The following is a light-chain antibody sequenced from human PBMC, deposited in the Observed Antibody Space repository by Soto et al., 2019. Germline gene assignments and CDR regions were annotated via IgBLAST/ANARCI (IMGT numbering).Light chain of an antibody. CDR3: MQALQTPYT. CDR2: LGS. V-gene: IGKV2-28*01. J-gene: IGKJ2*01. Sequence: EIVMTQSPTSLTVTPGEPASISCRSSQRLLHSNGNNFLDWYLQKPGQSPQLLIYLGSNRASGVPDRVSGSAAGTDFTLKISRVEAEDVGVYYCMQALQTPYTFGQGTKLEI. CDR1: QRLLHSNGNNF.